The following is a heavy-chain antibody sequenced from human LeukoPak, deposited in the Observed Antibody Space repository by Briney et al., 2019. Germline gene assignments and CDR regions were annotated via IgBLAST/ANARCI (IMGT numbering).Heavy chain of an antibody. CDR2: IYYSGST. Sequence: SETPSLTCTVSGGSISRYYWSWIRQPPGKGLEWIGYIYYSGSTNYNPSLKSRVTISVDTSKNQFSLKLSSVTAADTAVYYCAAQGYYDSSGYPYYFDYWGQGTLVTVSS. CDR3: AAQGYYDSSGYPYYFDY. J-gene: IGHJ4*02. CDR1: GGSISRYY. V-gene: IGHV4-59*01. D-gene: IGHD3-22*01.